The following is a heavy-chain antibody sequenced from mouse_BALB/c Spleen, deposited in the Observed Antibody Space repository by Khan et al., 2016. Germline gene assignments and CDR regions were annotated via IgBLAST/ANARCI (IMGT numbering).Heavy chain of an antibody. V-gene: IGHV14-4*02. CDR2: IDPENGDT. Sequence: VQLKQSGAELVRSGASVKLSCTASGFNIKDYYMHWVKQRPEQGLEWIGWIDPENGDTEYVQKFQGKATMTADTSSNTAYLQLSSLTSEDTAVYYCRVITVVAYFDDWGAGTTVTVSS. CDR3: RVITVVAYFDD. CDR1: GFNIKDYY. J-gene: IGHJ1*01. D-gene: IGHD1-1*01.